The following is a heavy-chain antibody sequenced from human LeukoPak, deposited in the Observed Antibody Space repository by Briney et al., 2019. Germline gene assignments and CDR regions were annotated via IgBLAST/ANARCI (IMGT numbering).Heavy chain of an antibody. V-gene: IGHV4-61*01. D-gene: IGHD6-6*01. CDR3: ARGSIAARRDFDY. CDR1: LASISSGNYY. J-gene: IGHJ4*02. CDR2: IYYSGST. Sequence: SETLSLTCTVSLASISSGNYYWSWIRQPPGKGLEWIGYIYYSGSTNYNPSLKSRVTISVDTSKNQFSLKLSSVTAADTAVYYCARGSIAARRDFDYWGQGTLVTVSS.